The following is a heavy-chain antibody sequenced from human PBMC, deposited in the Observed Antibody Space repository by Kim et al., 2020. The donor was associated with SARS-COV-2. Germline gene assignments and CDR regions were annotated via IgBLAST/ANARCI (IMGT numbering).Heavy chain of an antibody. Sequence: SETLSLTCTVSGGSISSSSYYWGWIRQPPGKGLEWIGSIYYSGSTYYNPSLKSRVTISVDTSKNQFSLKLSSVTAADTAVYYCARDLVAAVAAPLGAFDIWGQGTMVTVSS. D-gene: IGHD6-19*01. CDR1: GGSISSSSYY. CDR2: IYYSGST. CDR3: ARDLVAAVAAPLGAFDI. J-gene: IGHJ3*02. V-gene: IGHV4-39*07.